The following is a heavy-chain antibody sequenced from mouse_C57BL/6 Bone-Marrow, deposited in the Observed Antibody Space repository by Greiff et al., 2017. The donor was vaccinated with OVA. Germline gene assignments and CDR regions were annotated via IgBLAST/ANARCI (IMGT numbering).Heavy chain of an antibody. CDR2: IYPGDGDT. V-gene: IGHV1-80*01. CDR3: AREAYYSNVDV. CDR1: GYAFSSYW. D-gene: IGHD2-5*01. J-gene: IGHJ1*03. Sequence: QVQLQQSGAELVKPGASVKISCKASGYAFSSYWMNWVKQRPGKGLEWIGQIYPGDGDTNYNGKFKGKATLTADKSYSTAYMQLSSLTSEDSAVYFCAREAYYSNVDVWGTGTTVTVSS.